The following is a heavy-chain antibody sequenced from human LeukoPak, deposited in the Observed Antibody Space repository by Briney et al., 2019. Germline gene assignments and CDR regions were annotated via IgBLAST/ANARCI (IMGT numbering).Heavy chain of an antibody. CDR2: INPSGGST. J-gene: IGHJ4*02. D-gene: IGHD2-15*01. V-gene: IGHV1-46*03. Sequence: GSVKVSCKASGYTFTSYYMHWVRQAPGQGLEWMGIINPSGGSTSYAQKFQGRVTMTRDTSTSTVYMELSSLRSEDTAVYYCARDSLQLLLFDYWGQGTLVTVSS. CDR3: ARDSLQLLLFDY. CDR1: GYTFTSYY.